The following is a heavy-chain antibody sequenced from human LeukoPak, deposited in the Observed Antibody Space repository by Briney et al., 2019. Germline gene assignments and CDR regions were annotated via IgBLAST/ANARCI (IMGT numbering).Heavy chain of an antibody. J-gene: IGHJ4*02. CDR1: GGTFSSYA. CDR2: INPNSGGT. D-gene: IGHD1-26*01. V-gene: IGHV1-2*02. Sequence: ASVKVSCKASGGTFSSYAISWVRQAPGQGLEWMGWINPNSGGTNYAQRFQGRVTMTRDTSISTAYMELSRLRSDDTAVYYCARELEEWELKYWFDYWGQGTLVTVSS. CDR3: ARELEEWELKYWFDY.